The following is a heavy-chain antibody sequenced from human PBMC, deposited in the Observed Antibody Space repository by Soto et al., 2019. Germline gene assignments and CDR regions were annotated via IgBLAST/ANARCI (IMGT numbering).Heavy chain of an antibody. CDR2: IKSKTDGGTT. CDR3: TTDQQPDFGVVISPEIYGMDV. CDR1: GFTFSNAW. Sequence: GGSLRLSCAASGFTFSNAWMNWVRQAPGKGLEWVGRIKSKTDGGTTDYAAPVKGRFTISRDDSKNTLYLQMNSLKTEDTAVYYCTTDQQPDFGVVISPEIYGMDVWGQGTTVTVSS. D-gene: IGHD3-3*01. J-gene: IGHJ6*02. V-gene: IGHV3-15*07.